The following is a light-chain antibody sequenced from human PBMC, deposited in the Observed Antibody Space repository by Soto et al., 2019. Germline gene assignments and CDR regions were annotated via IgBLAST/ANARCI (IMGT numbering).Light chain of an antibody. V-gene: IGKV3-15*01. Sequence: EIVMTQSPATLSVSPGERATLPCRASQSVSSNLAWYQQKPGQAPRLLIYGASTRATGIPARFSGSGSGTEFTLTISSLQSEDFAVYYCQQRSNWPLTFGGGTKVDIK. CDR3: QQRSNWPLT. CDR2: GAS. J-gene: IGKJ4*01. CDR1: QSVSSN.